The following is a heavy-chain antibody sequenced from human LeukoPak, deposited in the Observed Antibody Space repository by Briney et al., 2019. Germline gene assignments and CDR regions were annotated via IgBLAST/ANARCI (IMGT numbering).Heavy chain of an antibody. CDR1: GFTFSNYW. CDR3: ARDKKSGESSEIDY. V-gene: IGHV3-74*01. CDR2: INRDGSTT. Sequence: GRSLRLSCAASGFTFSNYWVHWVRQAPGKGLVWVSRINRDGSTTNYADSVKGRFTVSRDNAKNTLNLQINSLRAEDTAVYYCARDKKSGESSEIDYGGQGTLVTVSS. D-gene: IGHD3-10*01. J-gene: IGHJ4*02.